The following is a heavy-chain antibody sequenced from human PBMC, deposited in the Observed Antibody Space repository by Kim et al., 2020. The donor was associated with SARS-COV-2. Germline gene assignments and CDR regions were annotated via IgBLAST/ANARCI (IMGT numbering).Heavy chain of an antibody. CDR3: AKDPWGGREGSSLPGFDP. J-gene: IGHJ5*02. V-gene: IGHV3-23*01. CDR1: GFIFSNYA. CDR2: ISGSGAYT. D-gene: IGHD6-13*01. Sequence: GGSLRLSCAASGFIFSNYAMSWVRQAPGKGLEWVSVISGSGAYTYYADSVKGRFTISRDDSKNTLYLQMNSLRAEDTAVYYCAKDPWGGREGSSLPGFDPWGQGTLVTVSS.